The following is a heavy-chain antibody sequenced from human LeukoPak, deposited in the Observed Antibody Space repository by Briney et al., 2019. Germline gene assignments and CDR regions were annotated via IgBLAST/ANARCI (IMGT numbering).Heavy chain of an antibody. J-gene: IGHJ3*02. CDR3: ASSSSRRGKDAFDI. D-gene: IGHD3-10*01. Sequence: GGSLRLSCAASGFTFSDYYMSWIRQAPGKGLEWASYISSSGSTIYYADSVKGRFTISRDNAKNSLYLQMNRLRAEDTAVYYCASSSSRRGKDAFDIWGQGTMVTVSS. CDR1: GFTFSDYY. CDR2: ISSSGSTI. V-gene: IGHV3-11*01.